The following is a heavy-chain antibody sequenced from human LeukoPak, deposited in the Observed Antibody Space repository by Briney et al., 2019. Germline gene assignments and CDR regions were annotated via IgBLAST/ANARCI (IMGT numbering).Heavy chain of an antibody. CDR3: ARDQSPLDYGGNSEYFQH. Sequence: GGSLRLSCAASGFTFSSYSMNWVRQAPGKGLEWVSSISSSSSYIYYADSVKGRFTISRDNAKNSLYLQMNSLRAEDTAVYYCARDQSPLDYGGNSEYFQHWGQGTLVTVSS. J-gene: IGHJ1*01. D-gene: IGHD4-23*01. CDR1: GFTFSSYS. V-gene: IGHV3-21*01. CDR2: ISSSSSYI.